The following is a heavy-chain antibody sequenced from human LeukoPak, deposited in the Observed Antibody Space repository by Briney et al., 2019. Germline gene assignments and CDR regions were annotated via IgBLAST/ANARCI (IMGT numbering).Heavy chain of an antibody. Sequence: SETLSLTCTVSGVSISSSNSYWGWIRQPPGKGLEWIGSIYYSGNTYYNASLKSQVSISIDTSKNQFSLRLTSVTAADTAVYYCATGRFWDIAVAGKGAFDIWGQGTMVTVSS. D-gene: IGHD6-19*01. CDR3: ATGRFWDIAVAGKGAFDI. V-gene: IGHV4-39*01. CDR1: GVSISSSNSY. CDR2: IYYSGNT. J-gene: IGHJ3*02.